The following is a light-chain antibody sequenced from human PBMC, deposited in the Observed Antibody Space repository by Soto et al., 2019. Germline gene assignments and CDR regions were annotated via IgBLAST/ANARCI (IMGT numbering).Light chain of an antibody. V-gene: IGKV1-5*03. CDR1: QTISSW. CDR2: KAS. CDR3: QQYHSYWT. Sequence: DIQMTQSRSTLSGSVGASVTITFRASQTISSWLAWDQQKPGKAPKLLIYKASTLKSGVPSRLSGSGSGTEFTLTISSLQTDYFSTYYCQQYHSYWTFGQGTKVDIK. J-gene: IGKJ1*01.